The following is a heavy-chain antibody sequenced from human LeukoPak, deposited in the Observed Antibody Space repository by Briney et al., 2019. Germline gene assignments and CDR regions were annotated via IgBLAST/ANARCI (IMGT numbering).Heavy chain of an antibody. CDR2: ISYDGSNK. Sequence: PGRSLRLSCAASGFTFSSYGMHWVRQAPGKGLEWVAVISYDGSNKYYADSVKGRFTISRDNSKNTLYLQMNSLRAEDTAVYYCARPIAVADFDPWGQGTLVTVSS. CDR3: ARPIAVADFDP. V-gene: IGHV3-30*03. J-gene: IGHJ5*02. D-gene: IGHD6-19*01. CDR1: GFTFSSYG.